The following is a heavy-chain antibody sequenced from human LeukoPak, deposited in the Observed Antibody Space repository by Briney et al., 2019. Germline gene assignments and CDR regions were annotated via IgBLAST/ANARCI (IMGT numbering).Heavy chain of an antibody. D-gene: IGHD6-6*01. Sequence: GGSLRLSRAASGFTFSSNGMHWVRQAPGKGLEWVAFIQNDGNNKKYADSVKGRFTISRDNSKNTLYLQMNSPRAEDMAVYYCARDWGTSSLYLVNWGQGTLVTVSS. V-gene: IGHV3-30*02. CDR2: IQNDGNNK. CDR1: GFTFSSNG. CDR3: ARDWGTSSLYLVN. J-gene: IGHJ4*02.